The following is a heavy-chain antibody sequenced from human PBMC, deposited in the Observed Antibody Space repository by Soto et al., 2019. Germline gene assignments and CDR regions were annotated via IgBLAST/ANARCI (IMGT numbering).Heavy chain of an antibody. CDR2: IIPIFGTA. Sequence: QVQLVQSGAEVKKPGSSVKVSCKASGGTFSSYAISWVRQTPGQGLEWMGGIIPIFGTANYAQKFQGRVTITADETTSTGYMELSSLRSEETAVYYCESARAVIDYYDSSGAPYYFDYWGQGTLVTVSS. CDR1: GGTFSSYA. CDR3: ESARAVIDYYDSSGAPYYFDY. J-gene: IGHJ4*02. D-gene: IGHD3-22*01. V-gene: IGHV1-69*01.